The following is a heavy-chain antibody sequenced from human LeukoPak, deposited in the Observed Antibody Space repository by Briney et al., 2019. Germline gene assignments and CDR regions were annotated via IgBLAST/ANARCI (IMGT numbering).Heavy chain of an antibody. CDR2: IYHSGST. V-gene: IGHV4-30-2*01. J-gene: IGHJ3*02. Sequence: SETLSLTCAVSGGSISSGGYSWSWIRQPPGKGLEWIGYIYHSGSTYYNPSLKSRVTISVDRSKNQFSLKLSSVTAADTAVYYCARAGHYYDNGKGAFDIWGQGTMVTVSS. CDR3: ARAGHYYDNGKGAFDI. D-gene: IGHD3-22*01. CDR1: GGSISSGGYS.